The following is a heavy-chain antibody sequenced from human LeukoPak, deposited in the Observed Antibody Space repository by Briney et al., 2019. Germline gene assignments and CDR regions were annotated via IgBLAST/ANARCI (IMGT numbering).Heavy chain of an antibody. D-gene: IGHD2-2*01. V-gene: IGHV4-59*12. J-gene: IGHJ4*02. CDR2: IYYSGST. Sequence: PSETLSLTCTVSGGSISSYYWSWIRQPPGKGLEWIGYIYYSGSTNYNPSLKSRVTISVDTSKNQFSLKLSSVTAADTAVYYCARVRTYCSITSCYSSIKYYFDYWGQGTLVTVSS. CDR3: ARVRTYCSITSCYSSIKYYFDY. CDR1: GGSISSYY.